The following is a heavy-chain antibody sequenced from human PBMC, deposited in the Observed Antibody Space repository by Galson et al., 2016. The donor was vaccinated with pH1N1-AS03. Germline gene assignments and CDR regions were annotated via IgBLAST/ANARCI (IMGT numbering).Heavy chain of an antibody. V-gene: IGHV4-39*01. CDR3: ARHPYNSSPLYYYFYYMDV. J-gene: IGHJ6*03. CDR2: IYSSGSA. CDR1: GDSISSSTYY. D-gene: IGHD6-13*01. Sequence: SETLSLTCTVSGDSISSSTYYWGWIRQPPGKGLEWIGSIYSSGSAYYNPSLKSRVTISMDTSKNQFSLRLSSVTAADTAVYYCARHPYNSSPLYYYFYYMDVWGKGTTVTVSS.